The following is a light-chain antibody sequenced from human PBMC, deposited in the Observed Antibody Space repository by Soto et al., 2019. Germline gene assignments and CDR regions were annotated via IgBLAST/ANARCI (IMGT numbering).Light chain of an antibody. CDR3: QQHADWPLT. CDR1: RSVGNN. CDR2: AAS. Sequence: EIVLTQSPATLSLSPGERATLSCRASRSVGNNLAWYQKKPGQAPGLRIYAASTRATGIPSRFSGSGSGTDFTLTISSLAPDDFPVYYCQQHADWPLTFGGGTKVDSK. J-gene: IGKJ4*01. V-gene: IGKV3-11*01.